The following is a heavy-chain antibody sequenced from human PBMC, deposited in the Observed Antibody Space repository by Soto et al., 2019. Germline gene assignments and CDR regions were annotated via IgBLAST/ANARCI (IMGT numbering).Heavy chain of an antibody. J-gene: IGHJ5*02. Sequence: LSLPCTVSGDSIGGVGYWSLIRQFPGRGLEWIGCISSSGSTYYNPALNNRISLSLDTFKNQFSLKLPSVTAADTAIYYCARSGVTGIAITSHWFDPWGQGTVVTVSS. CDR3: ARSGVTGIAITSHWFDP. CDR2: ISSSGST. D-gene: IGHD2-21*02. CDR1: GDSIGGVGY. V-gene: IGHV4-31*03.